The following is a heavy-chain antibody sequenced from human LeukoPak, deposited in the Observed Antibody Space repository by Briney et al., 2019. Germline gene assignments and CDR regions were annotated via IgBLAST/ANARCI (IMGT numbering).Heavy chain of an antibody. D-gene: IGHD3-10*01. V-gene: IGHV3-7*01. CDR3: ARDRNYYSSGSLDV. CDR1: GFTFSQSW. J-gene: IGHJ6*03. Sequence: GASLRLSCSASGFTFSQSWMSWVRQAPGKGLEWVANTEQNGRQKLYADSVTGRFTISRDNAKKSLYLQMNSLRVEDTAVYYCARDRNYYSSGSLDVWGKGTPVTVSS. CDR2: TEQNGRQK.